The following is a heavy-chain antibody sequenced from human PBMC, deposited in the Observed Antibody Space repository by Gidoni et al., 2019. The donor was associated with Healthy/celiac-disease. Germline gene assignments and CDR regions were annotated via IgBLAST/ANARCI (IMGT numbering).Heavy chain of an antibody. J-gene: IGHJ2*01. CDR3: ARDTEIVVVPAAANWYFDL. D-gene: IGHD2-2*01. Sequence: EVQLVGSGGGLVQPGGSLRRPFPASGFPFRTSWCHWVRQAPGKGLVWVSRINSDGSSTSYADSVKGRFTISRDNAKNTLYLQMNSLRAEDTAVYYCARDTEIVVVPAAANWYFDLWGRGTLVTVSS. CDR2: INSDGSST. V-gene: IGHV3-74*01. CDR1: GFPFRTSW.